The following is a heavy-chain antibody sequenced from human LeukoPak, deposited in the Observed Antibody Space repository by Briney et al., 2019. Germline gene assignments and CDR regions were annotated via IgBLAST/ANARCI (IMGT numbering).Heavy chain of an antibody. Sequence: PGGSLRLSCAASGFTFSSYDMHWVRQAPGKGLEWVAFIPYDGSNKYYADSVKGRFTISRDNSKNTLYLQMNSLRAEDTAVYYCAVNYDFWSGYPDYWGQGTLVTVSS. J-gene: IGHJ4*02. D-gene: IGHD3-3*01. CDR3: AVNYDFWSGYPDY. CDR2: IPYDGSNK. V-gene: IGHV3-30*02. CDR1: GFTFSSYD.